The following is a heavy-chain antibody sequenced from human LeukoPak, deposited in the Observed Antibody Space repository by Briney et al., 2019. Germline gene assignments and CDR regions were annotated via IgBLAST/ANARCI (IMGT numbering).Heavy chain of an antibody. CDR2: SDPEDGET. Sequence: GASVRVSCKVSGYTLTELSMHWVRQAPGKGLEWMGGSDPEDGETIYAQKFQGRVTMTEDTSTDTAYMELSSLRSEDTAVYYCATSQAALGASDAFDIWGQGTMVTVSS. D-gene: IGHD2-15*01. V-gene: IGHV1-24*01. J-gene: IGHJ3*02. CDR3: ATSQAALGASDAFDI. CDR1: GYTLTELS.